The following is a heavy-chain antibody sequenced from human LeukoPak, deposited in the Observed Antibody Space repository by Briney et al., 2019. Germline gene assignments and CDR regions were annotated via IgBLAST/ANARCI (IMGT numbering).Heavy chain of an antibody. D-gene: IGHD1-7*01. CDR1: GASISAHY. Sequence: NSSETLSLTCTVSGASISAHYWSWIRQPPGKGLEYIGDVYYTGTTNYNPSLKSRVTMSVDTSKNQFSLRLTSVTAADTAVYYCAKFGNYPVQVSYSYYYLDVWGKGTTVTVSS. V-gene: IGHV4-59*11. CDR3: AKFGNYPVQVSYSYYYLDV. J-gene: IGHJ6*03. CDR2: VYYTGTT.